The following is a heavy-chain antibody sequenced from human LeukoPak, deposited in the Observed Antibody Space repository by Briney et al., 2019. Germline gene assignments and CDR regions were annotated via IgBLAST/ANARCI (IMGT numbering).Heavy chain of an antibody. V-gene: IGHV4-39*07. CDR3: ASPFMVRGATVAY. CDR2: IYYSGST. J-gene: IGHJ4*02. D-gene: IGHD3-10*01. CDR1: GGSISSYY. Sequence: SETLSLTCTVSGGSISSYYWGWIRQSPGKGLEWIGSIYYSGSTYYNPSLKSRVTISVDTSKNQFSLKLSSVTAADTAVYYCASPFMVRGATVAYWGQGTLVTVSS.